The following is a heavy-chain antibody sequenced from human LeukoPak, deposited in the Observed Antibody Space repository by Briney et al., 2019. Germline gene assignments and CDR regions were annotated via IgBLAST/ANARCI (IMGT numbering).Heavy chain of an antibody. CDR2: IYYSGST. D-gene: IGHD1-7*01. J-gene: IGHJ4*02. Sequence: PSETLSLTCTVSGGSISSYYWSWIRQPPGKGLEWIGYIYYSGSTNYNPSLKSRVTISVDTSKNQFSLKLSSVTAADTAVYYCARGANWDYVLGGYFDYWGQGTLVTVSS. CDR1: GGSISSYY. CDR3: ARGANWDYVLGGYFDY. V-gene: IGHV4-59*08.